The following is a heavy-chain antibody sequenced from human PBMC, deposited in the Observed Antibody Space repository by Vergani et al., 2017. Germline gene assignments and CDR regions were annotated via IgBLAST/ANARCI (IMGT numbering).Heavy chain of an antibody. CDR3: ARGLYGDYEGAAY. J-gene: IGHJ4*02. Sequence: VQLVESGGGLVQPGGSLRLSCTASGFTFSSYAMSWVRQAPGKGLEWVSTISGSGGSTYYADSVKGRFTISRDNSKNTLYLQMNSLRAEDTAVYYCARGLYGDYEGAAYWGQGTLVTVSS. V-gene: IGHV3-23*04. D-gene: IGHD4-17*01. CDR2: ISGSGGST. CDR1: GFTFSSYA.